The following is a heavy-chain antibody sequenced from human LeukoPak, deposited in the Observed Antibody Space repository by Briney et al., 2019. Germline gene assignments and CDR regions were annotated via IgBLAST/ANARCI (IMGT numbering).Heavy chain of an antibody. CDR2: INHSGST. V-gene: IGHV4-34*01. J-gene: IGHJ4*02. CDR3: ARGPRYAY. CDR1: GGSFSGYY. Sequence: ASETLSLTCAVYGGSFSGYYWSWIRQPPGKGLEWIGEINHSGSTNYNPSLKSRVTISVDTSKNQFSLKLSSVTAADTAVYYCARGPRYAYWGQGTLVTVSS. D-gene: IGHD1-1*01.